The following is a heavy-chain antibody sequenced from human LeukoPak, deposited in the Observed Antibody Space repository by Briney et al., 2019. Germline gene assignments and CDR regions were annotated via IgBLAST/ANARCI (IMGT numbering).Heavy chain of an antibody. V-gene: IGHV3-23*01. CDR1: GFTFSSYA. Sequence: GGSLRLSCAASGFTFSSYAMSWVRQAPGKRLEWVSAISGSGGSTYYADSVKGRFTISRDNSKNTLYLQMNSLRAEDTAVYYCAKAPLGYCSGGSCYSLDYWGQGTLVTVSS. CDR3: AKAPLGYCSGGSCYSLDY. D-gene: IGHD2-15*01. J-gene: IGHJ4*02. CDR2: ISGSGGST.